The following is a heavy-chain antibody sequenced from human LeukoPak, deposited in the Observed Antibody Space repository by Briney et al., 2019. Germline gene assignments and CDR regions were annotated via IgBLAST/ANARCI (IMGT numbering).Heavy chain of an antibody. CDR2: ISRSSDYK. D-gene: IGHD2-2*01. V-gene: IGHV3-11*03. CDR3: AGPTCLRGAYCSTNF. CDR1: GFAFGHYH. J-gene: IGHJ4*02. Sequence: PGGSLRLSCAASGFAFGHYHMSWIRQAPGKGLEWVSYISRSSDYKDFADSVRGRFTVSRDNAKNSMYLQMSSLRAEDTAVYYCAGPTCLRGAYCSTNFWGQGTLVTVSS.